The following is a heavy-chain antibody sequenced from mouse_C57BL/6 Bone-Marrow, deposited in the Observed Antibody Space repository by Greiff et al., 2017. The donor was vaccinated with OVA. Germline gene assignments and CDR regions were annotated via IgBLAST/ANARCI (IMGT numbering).Heavy chain of an antibody. Sequence: QVQLKESGPELVKPGASVKISCKASGYAFSSSWMNWVKQRPGKGLEWIGRIYPGDGDTNYNGKFKGKATLTADKSSSTAYMQLSSLTSEDSAVYFCARSGGLGYVDVWGTGTTVTVSS. CDR3: ARSGGLGYVDV. D-gene: IGHD2-4*01. CDR1: GYAFSSSW. V-gene: IGHV1-82*01. J-gene: IGHJ1*03. CDR2: IYPGDGDT.